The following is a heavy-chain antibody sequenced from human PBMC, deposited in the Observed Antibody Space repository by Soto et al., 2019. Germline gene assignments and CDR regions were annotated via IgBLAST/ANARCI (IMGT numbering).Heavy chain of an antibody. D-gene: IGHD1-20*01. Sequence: PSETLSLTCTVSGGSISSSSYYWGWIRQPPGKGLEWIGSIYYSGSTYYNPSLKSRVTISVDTSKNQFSLKLSSVTAADTAVYYCASNDVYNWHQFDYWGQGTLVTVSS. CDR3: ASNDVYNWHQFDY. CDR2: IYYSGST. J-gene: IGHJ4*02. CDR1: GGSISSSSYY. V-gene: IGHV4-39*01.